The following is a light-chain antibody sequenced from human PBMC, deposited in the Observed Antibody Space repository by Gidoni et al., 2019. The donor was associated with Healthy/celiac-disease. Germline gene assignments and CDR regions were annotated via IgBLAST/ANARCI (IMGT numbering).Light chain of an antibody. J-gene: IGLJ3*02. CDR1: SSDVGGYNY. V-gene: IGLV2-14*01. CDR3: SSYTSSSWV. Sequence: SPGQSITISCTGTSSDVGGYNYVSWYQQHPGKAPKLMIYEVSNRPSGVSNRFSGSKSGNTASLTISGLQAEDEADYYCSSYTSSSWVFGGGTKLTV. CDR2: EVS.